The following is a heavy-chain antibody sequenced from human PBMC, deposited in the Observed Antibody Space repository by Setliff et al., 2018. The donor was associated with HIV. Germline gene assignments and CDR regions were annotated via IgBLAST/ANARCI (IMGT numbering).Heavy chain of an antibody. CDR1: GFIFSSHA. CDR2: IYGGGTT. D-gene: IGHD3-10*01. V-gene: IGHV3-66*02. Sequence: GGSLRLSCAASGFIFSSHAMSWVRQAPGKGLEWVSVIYGGGTTHYADSVKGRFTISRDNSKNTVYLQMNSLRVEDTAVYYCARELYREWDYWGQGTLVTVSS. CDR3: ARELYREWDY. J-gene: IGHJ4*02.